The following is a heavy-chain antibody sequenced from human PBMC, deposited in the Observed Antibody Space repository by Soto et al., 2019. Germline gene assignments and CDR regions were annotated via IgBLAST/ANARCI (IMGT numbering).Heavy chain of an antibody. CDR2: ISGSGGST. CDR3: AKMNSGYKSSLDV. V-gene: IGHV3-23*01. Sequence: PGGSLRLSCAASGFTFSSYAMSWVRQAPGKGLEWVSAISGSGGSTYYADSVKGRFTISRDNSKNTLCLQMNSLRAEDTAVYYCAKMNSGYKSSLDVWGKGTTVTVSS. CDR1: GFTFSSYA. D-gene: IGHD5-12*01. J-gene: IGHJ6*04.